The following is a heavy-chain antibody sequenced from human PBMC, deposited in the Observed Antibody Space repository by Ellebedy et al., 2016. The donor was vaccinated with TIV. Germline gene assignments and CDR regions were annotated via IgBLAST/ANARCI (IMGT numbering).Heavy chain of an antibody. CDR1: GFTFSSYS. CDR3: ARDGSRLGDYYYYGMDV. D-gene: IGHD2-15*01. CDR2: ISSSSSYI. V-gene: IGHV3-21*01. Sequence: PGGSLRLSCAASGFTFSSYSMNWVRQAPGKGLEWVSSISSSSSYIYYADSVKGRFTISRDNAKNSLYLQMNSLRAEDTAVYYCARDGSRLGDYYYYGMDVWGQGTTVTVSS. J-gene: IGHJ6*02.